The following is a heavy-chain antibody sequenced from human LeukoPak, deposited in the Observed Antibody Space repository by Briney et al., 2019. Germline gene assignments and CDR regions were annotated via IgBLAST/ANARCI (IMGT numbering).Heavy chain of an antibody. CDR3: ARGRSGYDYFDY. CDR1: GDSVSSNSAA. D-gene: IGHD5-12*01. CDR2: TYYRSKWSH. Sequence: SQTLSLTCAISGDSVSSNSAAWNWIRQFPSRGLEWLGRTYYRSKWSHDYAISVKSRIIINPDTSENQFSLQLNSVTPDDTAVYYCARGRSGYDYFDYWGQGTLVTVSS. J-gene: IGHJ4*02. V-gene: IGHV6-1*01.